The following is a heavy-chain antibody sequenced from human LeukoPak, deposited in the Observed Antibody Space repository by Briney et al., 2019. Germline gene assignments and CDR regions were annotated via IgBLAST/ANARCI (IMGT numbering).Heavy chain of an antibody. J-gene: IGHJ2*01. CDR3: ARGSYDCVYWYFNL. CDR1: GFTFSSYG. Sequence: PGGSLRLSCAASGFTFSSYGMNWVRQAPGKGLQWVSYISSTGNTIYYADSVKGRFTISRDNAKNSLYLQMNSLRAEDTAVYYCARGSYDCVYWYFNLWGRGTLVTVSS. D-gene: IGHD2-21*02. V-gene: IGHV3-48*03. CDR2: ISSTGNTI.